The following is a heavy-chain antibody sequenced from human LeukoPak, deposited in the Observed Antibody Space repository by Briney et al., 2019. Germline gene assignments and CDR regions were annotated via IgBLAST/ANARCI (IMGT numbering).Heavy chain of an antibody. J-gene: IGHJ5*02. CDR1: GDSVSSHSAA. CDR2: TYYRSKWYS. CDR3: ARDSDYYASGTYYRVDFDP. D-gene: IGHD3-10*01. Sequence: SQTLSLACAISGDSVSSHSAAWNWIRQSPSRGLEWLGRTYYRSKWYSDYAVSVKSRITINPDTSKNQFPLQLNSVTPEDTAVYYCARDSDYYASGTYYRVDFDPWGQGTLVTVSS. V-gene: IGHV6-1*01.